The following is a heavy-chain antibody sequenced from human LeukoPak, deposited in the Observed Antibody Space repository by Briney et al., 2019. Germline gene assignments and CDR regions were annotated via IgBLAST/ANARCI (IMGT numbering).Heavy chain of an antibody. CDR3: ARDAVSTTTAGGIDY. Sequence: ASVKVSRKASGYTFTNYGISWVRQAPGQGREWMGWISAYSGYTHYAQKIQGRVTVTTEASTSTAYMELRSLTSYDTAVYYCARDAVSTTTAGGIDYWGQGTLVTVSS. V-gene: IGHV1-18*01. CDR2: ISAYSGYT. D-gene: IGHD5/OR15-5a*01. J-gene: IGHJ4*02. CDR1: GYTFTNYG.